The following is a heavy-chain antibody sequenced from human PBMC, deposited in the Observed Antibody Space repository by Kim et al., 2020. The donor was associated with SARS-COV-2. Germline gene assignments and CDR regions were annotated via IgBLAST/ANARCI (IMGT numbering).Heavy chain of an antibody. J-gene: IGHJ4*02. Sequence: GGSLRLSCAASGFTFSRYALHWVRQAPGKGLEWVAVISYDGSNKYYADSVKGRFTISRDNSKNTLYLQMNSLRAEDTAVYYCARVAEGSRVDYWGQRTLVTVSS. CDR2: ISYDGSNK. CDR3: ARVAEGSRVDY. CDR1: GFTFSRYA. D-gene: IGHD6-13*01. V-gene: IGHV3-30-3*01.